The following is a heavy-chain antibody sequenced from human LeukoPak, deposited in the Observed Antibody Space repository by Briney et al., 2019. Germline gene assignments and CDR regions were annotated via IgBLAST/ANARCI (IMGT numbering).Heavy chain of an antibody. Sequence: SETLSLTCTVSGGSISSYYWSWIRQPPGKGLEWIGYIYYSGSTNYNPSLKSRVTISVDTSKNQFSLKLSSVTAADTAVYYCARARDSYNWNANWFDPWGQGTLVTVSS. J-gene: IGHJ5*02. D-gene: IGHD1-1*01. CDR2: IYYSGST. V-gene: IGHV4-59*01. CDR3: ARARDSYNWNANWFDP. CDR1: GGSISSYY.